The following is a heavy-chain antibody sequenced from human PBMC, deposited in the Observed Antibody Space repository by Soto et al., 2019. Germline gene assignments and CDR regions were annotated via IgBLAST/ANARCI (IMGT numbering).Heavy chain of an antibody. J-gene: IGHJ4*02. CDR3: ARIEQ. CDR2: IKEDGTKK. Sequence: WSLRLSCAASGLTFSSFWMSWVRQAPGKGLEWVAKIKEDGTKKYYVDSVKGRFTISRDNAKNSLYLQMNSLRAEDTAVYYCARIEQWGQGTLVTVSS. CDR1: GLTFSSFW. V-gene: IGHV3-7*01.